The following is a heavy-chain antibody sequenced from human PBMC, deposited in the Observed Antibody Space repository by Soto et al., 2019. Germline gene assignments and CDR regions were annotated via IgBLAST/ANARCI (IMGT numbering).Heavy chain of an antibody. Sequence: SETLSLTCTVSGGSISSSSYYWGWIRQPPGKGLEWIGNIYYSGTTYYNPSLKSRVTMSVDTSKTQFSLRLNSVTAADTAVYYCARLLTVTTKDAFDYWGQGTLVTVSS. J-gene: IGHJ4*02. CDR1: GGSISSSSYY. V-gene: IGHV4-39*01. D-gene: IGHD4-17*01. CDR3: ARLLTVTTKDAFDY. CDR2: IYYSGTT.